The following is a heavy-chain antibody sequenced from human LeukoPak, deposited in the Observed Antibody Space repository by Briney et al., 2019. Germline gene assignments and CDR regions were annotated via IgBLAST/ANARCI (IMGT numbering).Heavy chain of an antibody. J-gene: IGHJ4*02. CDR1: GGSISSSSYY. Sequence: PSETLSLTCTVSGGSISSSSYYWGWIRQPPGKGLEWIGSIYYSGSTYYNPSLKSRVTMSVDTSKNQFSLKMSSVTAADTAVYYCARGNSSSWPLDYWGQGTLVTVSS. D-gene: IGHD6-13*01. V-gene: IGHV4-39*07. CDR3: ARGNSSSWPLDY. CDR2: IYYSGST.